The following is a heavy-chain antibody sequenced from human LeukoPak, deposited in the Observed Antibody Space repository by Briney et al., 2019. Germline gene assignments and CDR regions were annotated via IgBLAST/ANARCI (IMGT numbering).Heavy chain of an antibody. CDR1: GFTFSSYA. Sequence: GGSLRLSCAASGFTFSSYAMHWVRQAPGKGLEWVAVISYDGSNKYYADSVKGRFTISRDNSKNTLYLQMNSLRAEDTAVYYCARGGYGDYDYFDYWGQGTLVTVSS. J-gene: IGHJ4*02. V-gene: IGHV3-30-3*01. CDR3: ARGGYGDYDYFDY. CDR2: ISYDGSNK. D-gene: IGHD4-17*01.